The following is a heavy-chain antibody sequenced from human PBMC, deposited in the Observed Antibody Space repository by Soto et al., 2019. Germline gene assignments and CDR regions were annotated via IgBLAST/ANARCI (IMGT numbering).Heavy chain of an antibody. CDR3: AKDPATTYYGPRFYFDS. CDR1: GFTFSSFA. Sequence: GGSLRLSCAASGFTFSSFAMSWVRQAPGKGLEWVSTVSSSGGTTYYADSAKGRFTISRDNSKTTLYLQMNSLRAEDTAVYCCAKDPATTYYGPRFYFDSWGPGNLVTVSS. J-gene: IGHJ4*02. V-gene: IGHV3-23*01. CDR2: VSSSGGTT. D-gene: IGHD3-10*01.